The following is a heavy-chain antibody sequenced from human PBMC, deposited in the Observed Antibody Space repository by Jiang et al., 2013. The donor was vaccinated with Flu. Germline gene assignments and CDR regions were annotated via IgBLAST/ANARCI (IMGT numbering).Heavy chain of an antibody. CDR2: INHSGST. J-gene: IGHJ4*02. V-gene: IGHV4-34*01. CDR3: ARGKPIFGVVITHDY. D-gene: IGHD3-3*01. Sequence: LLKPSETLSLTCAVYGGSFSSYYWSWIRQPPGKGLEWIGEINHSGSTNYNPSLKSRVTISVDTSKNQFSLKLSSVTAADTAVYYCARGKPIFGVVITHDYWGQGTLVT. CDR1: GGSFSSYY.